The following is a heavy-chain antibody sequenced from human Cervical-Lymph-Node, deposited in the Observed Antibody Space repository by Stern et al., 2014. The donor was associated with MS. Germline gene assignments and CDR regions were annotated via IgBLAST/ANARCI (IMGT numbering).Heavy chain of an antibody. CDR2: INAGNGNT. Sequence: VQLVQSGAEVKKPGASVKVSCKASGYTFPTYAMHWVRQAPGQRLEWMGWINAGNGNTRYAPKFQGRVSISRDTSASTAYMELSSLRSEDTAVYYCARDLKEENILYYYGMDFWGQGTTVTVSS. D-gene: IGHD2/OR15-2a*01. CDR1: GYTFPTYA. V-gene: IGHV1-3*01. J-gene: IGHJ6*02. CDR3: ARDLKEENILYYYGMDF.